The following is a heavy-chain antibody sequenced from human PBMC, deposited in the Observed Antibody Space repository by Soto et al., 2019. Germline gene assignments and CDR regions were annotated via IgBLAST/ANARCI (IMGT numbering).Heavy chain of an antibody. CDR3: AREQQLATFQH. Sequence: QVQLVQSGAEVKKPGASVKVSCKASGYTFTNYAIHWVRQAPGQRLEWMGWINAGRGNTKYSQRCEGRVSITRDTSASTAYMEVSSLTSEDTAVYYCAREQQLATFQHWGQGTLVTVSS. J-gene: IGHJ1*01. CDR1: GYTFTNYA. D-gene: IGHD6-13*01. CDR2: INAGRGNT. V-gene: IGHV1-3*01.